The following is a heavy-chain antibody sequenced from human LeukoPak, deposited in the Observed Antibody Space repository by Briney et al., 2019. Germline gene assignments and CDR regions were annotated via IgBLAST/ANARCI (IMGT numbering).Heavy chain of an antibody. J-gene: IGHJ4*02. CDR2: INRSGST. V-gene: IGHV4-34*01. CDR1: GGSFSGYY. D-gene: IGHD2-2*02. Sequence: SETLSLTCAVYGGSFSGYYWSWIRQPPGKGLEWIGEINRSGSTNYNPSLKSRVTISVDTSKNQFSLKLSSVTAADTAVYYCARRDDYTYGYFDYWGQGILVTVSS. CDR3: ARRDDYTYGYFDY.